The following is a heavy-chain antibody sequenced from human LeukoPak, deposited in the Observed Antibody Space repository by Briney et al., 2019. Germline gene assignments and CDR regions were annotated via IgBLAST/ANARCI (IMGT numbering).Heavy chain of an antibody. Sequence: SETLSLTCAVYGGSFSGYYWSWIRQPPGKGLEWIGEINHSGSTNYNPSLKSRVTISVDTSKNQFSLKLSSVTAADTAVYYCARIGDDSAIDYWGQGTLVTVSS. D-gene: IGHD3-10*01. CDR2: INHSGST. CDR1: GGSFSGYY. V-gene: IGHV4-34*01. CDR3: ARIGDDSAIDY. J-gene: IGHJ4*02.